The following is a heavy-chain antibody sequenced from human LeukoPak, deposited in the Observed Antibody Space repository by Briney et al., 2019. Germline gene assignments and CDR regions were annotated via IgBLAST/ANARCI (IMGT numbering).Heavy chain of an antibody. CDR3: ARDQTPRRSGSYYKGKNYYYMDV. V-gene: IGHV3-21*01. J-gene: IGHJ6*03. CDR1: GFTFSSYS. CDR2: ISSSSGYI. D-gene: IGHD3-10*01. Sequence: GGSLRLSCAASGFTFSSYSMNWVRQAPGKGLEWVSSISSSSGYIYYADSVKGRFTISRDNAKSSLYLQMNSLRAEDTAVYYCARDQTPRRSGSYYKGKNYYYMDVWGKGTTVTISS.